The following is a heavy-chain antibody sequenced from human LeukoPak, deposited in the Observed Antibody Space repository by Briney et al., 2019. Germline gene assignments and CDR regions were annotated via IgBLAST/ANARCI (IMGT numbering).Heavy chain of an antibody. D-gene: IGHD3-3*01. CDR2: IRYDGSDK. CDR3: AKNITIFGVVSPYFDY. Sequence: PGGSLRLSCAASGFTFSSYGMHWVRQAPGKGLEWVAFIRYDGSDKYYADSVKGRFTISRDNSKNTLYLQMNNLRAEDTAVYYCAKNITIFGVVSPYFDYWGQGTLVTVSS. J-gene: IGHJ4*02. CDR1: GFTFSSYG. V-gene: IGHV3-30*02.